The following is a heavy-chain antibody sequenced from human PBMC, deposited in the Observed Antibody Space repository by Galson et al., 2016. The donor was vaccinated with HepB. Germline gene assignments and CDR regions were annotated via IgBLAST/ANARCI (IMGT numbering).Heavy chain of an antibody. J-gene: IGHJ6*03. CDR1: GGSISGYY. Sequence: SETLSLTCSVSGGSISGYYWSWIRQPAGKELEWIGYVHYRGSPDSNPSLKSRVTISIDTSKNVFSLKLSSVTAADTAVYYCARVRGASYCRNSICYFHYFYRDVWGKGTTVTVSS. D-gene: IGHD2-8*01. V-gene: IGHV4-59*01. CDR3: ARVRGASYCRNSICYFHYFYRDV. CDR2: VHYRGSP.